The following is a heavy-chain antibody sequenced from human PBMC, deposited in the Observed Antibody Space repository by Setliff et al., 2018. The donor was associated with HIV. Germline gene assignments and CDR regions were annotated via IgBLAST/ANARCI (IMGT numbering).Heavy chain of an antibody. J-gene: IGHJ6*02. CDR1: GFAFAIHW. V-gene: IGHV3-7*01. Sequence: PGGSLRLSCSASGFAFAIHWMKWVRQAPGKGLEWVANIGQDGSEKNYVDSVKGRFTISRDNAKNSMDLQMNSLRAEDTAIYYCARKLRPGHGVDVWGQGTTVTVSS. D-gene: IGHD3-10*01. CDR3: ARKLRPGHGVDV. CDR2: IGQDGSEK.